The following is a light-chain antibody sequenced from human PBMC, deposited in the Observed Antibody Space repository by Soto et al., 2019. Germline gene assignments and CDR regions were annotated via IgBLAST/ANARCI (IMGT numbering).Light chain of an antibody. CDR1: QSVISNY. J-gene: IGKJ5*01. CDR2: EAS. Sequence: EIVLTQSPGTLSLSPGERATLSCRASQSVISNYIAWYQEKPGQAPRLLIYEASNRATGIPDGFSGGGSGTDFILSISRVEPEDFAVYYCQQYGGSPRCPFGQGTRLEVK. V-gene: IGKV3-20*01. CDR3: QQYGGSPRCP.